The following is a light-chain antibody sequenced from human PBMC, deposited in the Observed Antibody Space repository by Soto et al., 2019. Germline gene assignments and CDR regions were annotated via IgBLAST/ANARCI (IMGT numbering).Light chain of an antibody. CDR1: QSISSY. CDR2: DAS. V-gene: IGKV3-20*01. J-gene: IGKJ2*01. CDR3: QQSDSSPLT. Sequence: EIVLTQSPGTLSLSPGERATLSCRASQSISSYLAWYQQKPGQAPRLLIYDASSRATGLPDRFSGSGSGTAFSLTITSLQPADFAVYYCQQSDSSPLTFGQGTKLEIK.